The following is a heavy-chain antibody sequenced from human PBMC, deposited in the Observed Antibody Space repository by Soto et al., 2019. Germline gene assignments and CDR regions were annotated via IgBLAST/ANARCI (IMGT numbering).Heavy chain of an antibody. CDR2: IYWDDDK. Sequence: SGPTLVNPTQTLTLTCTFSGFSLSTSGVGVGWIRQPPGKALEWLAVIYWDDDKRYSPSLKSRLTITKDTPKNQVVLTVTNMDPVDTVTYYCAYSGVGVWGNGYGCFDHWGQGTLVTVSS. D-gene: IGHD5-18*01. CDR3: AYSGVGVWGNGYGCFDH. J-gene: IGHJ4*02. V-gene: IGHV2-5*02. CDR1: GFSLSTSGVG.